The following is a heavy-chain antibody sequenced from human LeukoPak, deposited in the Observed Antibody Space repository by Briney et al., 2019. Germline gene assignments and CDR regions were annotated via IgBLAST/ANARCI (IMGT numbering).Heavy chain of an antibody. CDR2: IWYDGNNK. Sequence: PGGSLRLSCAASGFTFSNYGMHWVRQAPGKGLEWVAVIWYDGNNKYYADSVKGRFTISRDNSRNTLYLQMNSLRAEDTAVYYCARSYCSGGSCYSFDYWGQGTLVTVSS. V-gene: IGHV3-33*01. J-gene: IGHJ4*02. CDR1: GFTFSNYG. D-gene: IGHD2-15*01. CDR3: ARSYCSGGSCYSFDY.